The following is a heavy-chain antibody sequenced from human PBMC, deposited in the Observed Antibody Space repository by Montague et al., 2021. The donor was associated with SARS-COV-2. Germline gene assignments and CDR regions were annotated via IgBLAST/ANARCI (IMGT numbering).Heavy chain of an antibody. CDR3: ARAYCGGDCNYLYIWFDS. Sequence: SETLSLTCTVSGGSMSDHYWAWIRQPPGKGLKWLAYIYYSGGINSNASLKSRVSMSVDTSKNQFSLKLTSVTAADTAIYYCARAYCGGDCNYLYIWFDSWGQGALVTVSS. CDR2: IYYSGGI. CDR1: GGSMSDHY. D-gene: IGHD2-21*01. V-gene: IGHV4-59*08. J-gene: IGHJ5*01.